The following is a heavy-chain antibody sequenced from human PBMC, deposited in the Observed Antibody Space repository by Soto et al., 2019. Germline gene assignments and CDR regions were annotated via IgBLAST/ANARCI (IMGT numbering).Heavy chain of an antibody. CDR3: AKDHTWSIVGAREGAYFDY. V-gene: IGHV3-30*18. CDR1: GFTFSSYG. J-gene: IGHJ4*02. CDR2: ISYDGSNK. Sequence: GGSLRLSCAASGFTFSSYGMHWVRQAPGKGLEWVAVISYDGSNKYYADSVKGRFTISRDNSKNTRYLQMNSLRAEDTAVYYCAKDHTWSIVGAREGAYFDYWGQGTLVTVSS. D-gene: IGHD1-26*01.